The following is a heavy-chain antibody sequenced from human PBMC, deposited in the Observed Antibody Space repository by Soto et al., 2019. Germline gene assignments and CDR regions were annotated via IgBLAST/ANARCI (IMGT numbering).Heavy chain of an antibody. CDR3: ARDPVLGGDPSLVVVPAANSDY. Sequence: EVQLVESGGGLVQPGGSLRLSCAASGFTFSSYWMSWVRQAPGKGLEWVANIKQDGSEKYYVDSVKGRFTISRDNPKNSLYLQMNGVRAEDTAVYYCARDPVLGGDPSLVVVPAANSDYWGQGTLVTVSS. J-gene: IGHJ4*02. CDR2: IKQDGSEK. CDR1: GFTFSSYW. D-gene: IGHD2-2*01. V-gene: IGHV3-7*01.